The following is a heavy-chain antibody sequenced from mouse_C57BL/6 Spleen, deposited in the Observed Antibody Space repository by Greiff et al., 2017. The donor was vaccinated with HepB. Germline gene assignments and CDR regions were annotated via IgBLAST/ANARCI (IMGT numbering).Heavy chain of an antibody. CDR1: GYTFTDYE. D-gene: IGHD1-1*01. CDR3: TRCYGSSYGWFAY. J-gene: IGHJ3*01. Sequence: QVQLQQSGAELVRPGASVTLSCKASGYTFTDYEMHWVKQTPVHGLEWIGAIDPETGGTAYNQKFKGKAILTADKSSSTAYMELRSLTSEASAVYYCTRCYGSSYGWFAYWGQGTLVTVSA. CDR2: IDPETGGT. V-gene: IGHV1-15*01.